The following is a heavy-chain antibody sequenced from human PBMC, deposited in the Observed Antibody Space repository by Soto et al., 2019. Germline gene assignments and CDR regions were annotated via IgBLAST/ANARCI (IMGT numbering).Heavy chain of an antibody. D-gene: IGHD6-25*01. CDR1: GGSFSGYY. Sequence: PSETLSLTCAVYGGSFSGYYWSWIRQPPGKGLEWIGEINHSGSTNYNPSLKSRVTISVDTSKNQFSLKLSSVTAADTAVYYCASYGGYATYYFDYWGQGTLVTVSS. CDR2: INHSGST. J-gene: IGHJ4*02. V-gene: IGHV4-34*01. CDR3: ASYGGYATYYFDY.